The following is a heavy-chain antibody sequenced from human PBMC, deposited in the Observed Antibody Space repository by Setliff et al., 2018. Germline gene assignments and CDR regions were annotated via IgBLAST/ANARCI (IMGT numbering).Heavy chain of an antibody. CDR1: GGSINSRSYY. CDR3: ARRADYSRSWSYYFDC. V-gene: IGHV4-39*01. J-gene: IGHJ4*02. D-gene: IGHD6-13*01. CDR2: ISYGGNT. Sequence: TLSLTCNVSGGSINSRSYYWGWIRQPPGKGLEWIAMISYGGNTYYNPSLKRRVTISVDTSNDQFSLNLNSVTAADTAVYFCARRADYSRSWSYYFDCWGQGTLVTVSS.